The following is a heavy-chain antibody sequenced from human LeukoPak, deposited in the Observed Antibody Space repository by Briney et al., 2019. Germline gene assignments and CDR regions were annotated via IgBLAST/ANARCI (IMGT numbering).Heavy chain of an antibody. Sequence: GGSLRLSCAASGFTFSSYWMSWVRQAPGKGLEWVANIKQDGSEKYYVDSVKGRFTISRENAKNSLYLQMNSLRAEDTAVYYCARVELRYFDWSRYFDYWGQGTLVTVSS. V-gene: IGHV3-7*03. CDR1: GFTFSSYW. D-gene: IGHD3-9*01. CDR2: IKQDGSEK. CDR3: ARVELRYFDWSRYFDY. J-gene: IGHJ4*02.